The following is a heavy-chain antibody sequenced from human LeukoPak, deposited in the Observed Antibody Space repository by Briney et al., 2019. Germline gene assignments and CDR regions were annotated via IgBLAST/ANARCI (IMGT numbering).Heavy chain of an antibody. D-gene: IGHD2-2*01. J-gene: IGHJ5*02. CDR1: GYTFTSYA. Sequence: GASVKVSCKASGYTFTSYAMHWVRQAPGQRLEWMGWISAGNGNTKYSQKFQGRVTITRDTSASTAYMELSSLRSEDTAVYYCARGRVVVPAAMPNWFDPWGQGTLVTVSS. CDR2: ISAGNGNT. CDR3: ARGRVVVPAAMPNWFDP. V-gene: IGHV1-3*01.